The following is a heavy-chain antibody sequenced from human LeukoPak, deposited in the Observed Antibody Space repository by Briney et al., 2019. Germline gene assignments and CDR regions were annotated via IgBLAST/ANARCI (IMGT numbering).Heavy chain of an antibody. J-gene: IGHJ1*01. CDR2: ISGSGGSA. CDR1: GFTFSNYA. CDR3: AKQATFYGPFLY. D-gene: IGHD2/OR15-2a*01. V-gene: IGHV3-23*01. Sequence: GGSLRLSCAASGFTFSNYAMNWVRQAPGKWLEWVSVISGSGGSAYYADSVKGRFTISRDNSKNTLYLQMNSLRAEDTAVYYCAKQATFYGPFLYWGQGTLVTVSS.